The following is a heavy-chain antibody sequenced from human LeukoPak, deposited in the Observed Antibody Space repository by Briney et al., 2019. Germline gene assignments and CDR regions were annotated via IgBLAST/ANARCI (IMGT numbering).Heavy chain of an antibody. CDR3: ARERGYYDFWSGYSALFSDYYYYMDV. D-gene: IGHD3-3*01. CDR1: GYTFTSYG. CDR2: ISAYNGNT. Sequence: GASVKVSCKASGYTFTSYGISWVRQAPGQGLEWMGWISAYNGNTNYAQKLQGRVTMTTDTSTSTAYMELRSLRSDDTAVYYCARERGYYDFWSGYSALFSDYYYYMDVWGKGTTVTVSS. V-gene: IGHV1-18*01. J-gene: IGHJ6*03.